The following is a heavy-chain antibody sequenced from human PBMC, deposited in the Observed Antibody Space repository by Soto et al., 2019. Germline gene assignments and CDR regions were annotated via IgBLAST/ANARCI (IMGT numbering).Heavy chain of an antibody. D-gene: IGHD3-22*01. CDR3: ARHVYDRGHRGDYYYGMDV. CDR1: GGSISSSSYY. CDR2: IYYSGST. V-gene: IGHV4-39*01. Sequence: SETLSLTCTVSGGSISSSSYYWGWIRQPPGKGLEWIGSIYYSGSTYYNPSLKSRVTISVDTSKNQFSLKLSSVTAADTAVYYCARHVYDRGHRGDYYYGMDVWGQGTMVTVSS. J-gene: IGHJ6*02.